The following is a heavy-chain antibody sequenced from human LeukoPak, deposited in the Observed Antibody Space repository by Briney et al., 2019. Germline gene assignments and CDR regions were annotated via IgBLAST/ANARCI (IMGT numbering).Heavy chain of an antibody. CDR1: GASFSDYY. J-gene: IGHJ6*03. CDR3: ARTSLAIFGSYYYYMDV. V-gene: IGHV4-34*01. Sequence: SETLSLTCAVYGASFSDYYWSWIRQPPGKGLEWIGEIDHSGSTKCNPSLKSRVTISVDTSKNQFSLDLSSVTAADTAVYYCARTSLAIFGSYYYYMDVWGKGTTVTVSS. D-gene: IGHD2-21*01. CDR2: IDHSGST.